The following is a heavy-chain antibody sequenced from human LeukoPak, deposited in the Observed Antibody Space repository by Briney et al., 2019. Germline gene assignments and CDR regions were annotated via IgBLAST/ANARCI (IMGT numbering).Heavy chain of an antibody. D-gene: IGHD3-16*01. V-gene: IGHV4-59*01. CDR2: IHSSGST. CDR3: ARIEGDNSHDY. Sequence: RASETLSLTCTVSGGSISDYYWTWIRQPPGKVLEWIAYIHSSGSTNYNPSLKSRVIISVDTSRSQLSLKLSSRTAADTPVYYCARIEGDNSHDYWGQGTLVTVSS. CDR1: GGSISDYY. J-gene: IGHJ4*02.